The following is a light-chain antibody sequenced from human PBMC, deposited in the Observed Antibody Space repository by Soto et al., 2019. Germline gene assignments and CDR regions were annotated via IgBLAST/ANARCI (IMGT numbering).Light chain of an antibody. Sequence: PGEKATLSCRASQSVSSSYLAWYQQKPGQAPRLLIYGASSRATGMPDRFSGSGSGTDFTLTVSRLEPEDFAVYYCQQFGSSSWTFGQGTKVEIK. CDR2: GAS. CDR3: QQFGSSSWT. V-gene: IGKV3-20*01. J-gene: IGKJ1*01. CDR1: QSVSSSY.